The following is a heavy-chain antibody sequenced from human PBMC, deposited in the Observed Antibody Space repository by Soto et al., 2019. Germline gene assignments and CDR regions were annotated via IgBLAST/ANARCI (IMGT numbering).Heavy chain of an antibody. CDR2: IYPGDSDT. J-gene: IGHJ6*02. CDR3: ARDKSGPYYDILTGSDYYGMDV. V-gene: IGHV5-51*01. D-gene: IGHD3-9*01. Sequence: HGESLKISCKGSGYSFTSYWIGWVRQMPGKGLEWMGIIYPGDSDTRYSPSFQGQVTISADKSISTAYLQWSSLKASDTAMYYCARDKSGPYYDILTGSDYYGMDVWGQGTTVTVSS. CDR1: GYSFTSYW.